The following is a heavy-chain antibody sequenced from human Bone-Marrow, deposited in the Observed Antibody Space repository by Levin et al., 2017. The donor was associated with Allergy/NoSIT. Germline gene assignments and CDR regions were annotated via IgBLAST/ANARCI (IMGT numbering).Heavy chain of an antibody. CDR2: SNPRSGST. V-gene: IGHV1-46*02. D-gene: IGHD3-10*01. J-gene: IGHJ4*02. Sequence: ASVKVSCKASGYTFNTYYIHWVRQAPGRGLEWMGLSNPRSGSTTYAQNFQGRLTLTSDTPTSTVYLQLSSLTSADTAVYYCTRDEGRTLDGTWGQGTLLTVS. CDR3: TRDEGRTLDGT. CDR1: GYTFNTYY.